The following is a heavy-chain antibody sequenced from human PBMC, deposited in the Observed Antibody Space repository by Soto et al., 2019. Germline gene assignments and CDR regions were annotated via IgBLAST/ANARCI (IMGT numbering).Heavy chain of an antibody. V-gene: IGHV2-70*04. CDR3: ARTAHYDGMDV. CDR1: GFSLSTSGMR. CDR2: IDWDDDK. Sequence: GSGPTLVNPTQTLTLTCTFSGFSLSTSGMRVSWIRQPPGKALEWLARIDWDDDKFYSTSLKTRLTISKDPSKNQVVLTMTNMDPVATATHYCARTAHYDGMDVGGQGTTVPVSS. J-gene: IGHJ6*02.